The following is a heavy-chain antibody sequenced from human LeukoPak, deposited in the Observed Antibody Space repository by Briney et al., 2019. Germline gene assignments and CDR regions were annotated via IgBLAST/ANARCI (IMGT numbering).Heavy chain of an antibody. D-gene: IGHD6-6*01. CDR3: AKARQESIAGGGDAFDI. CDR2: ISGSSRNT. Sequence: GGSLRLSCAASGLTFSSHWMHWVRQAPGKGLEWVSAISGSSRNTYYADSVKGRFTISRDNSKNTLYLQMNSLRAEDTAVYYCAKARQESIAGGGDAFDIWGQGTMVTVSS. V-gene: IGHV3-23*01. CDR1: GLTFSSHW. J-gene: IGHJ3*02.